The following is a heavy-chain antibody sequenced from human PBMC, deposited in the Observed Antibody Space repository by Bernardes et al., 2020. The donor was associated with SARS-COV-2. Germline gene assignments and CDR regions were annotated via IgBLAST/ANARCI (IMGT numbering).Heavy chain of an antibody. D-gene: IGHD6-13*01. Sequence: GGSLRLSCAASGFTVSSNYMSWVRKAPGKGLEWVSVIYSGGSTYYADSVKGRFTISRHNSKNTLYLQMNSLRAEDTAVYYCAGKAGYYYYGMDVWGQGTTVTVSS. CDR3: AGKAGYYYYGMDV. V-gene: IGHV3-53*04. CDR2: IYSGGST. J-gene: IGHJ6*02. CDR1: GFTVSSNY.